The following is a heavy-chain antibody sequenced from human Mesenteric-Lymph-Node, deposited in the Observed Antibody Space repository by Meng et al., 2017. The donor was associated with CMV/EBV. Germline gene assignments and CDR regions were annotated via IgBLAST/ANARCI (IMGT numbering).Heavy chain of an antibody. V-gene: IGHV1-2*02. CDR2: INPISGDT. D-gene: IGHD1-26*01. J-gene: IGHJ4*02. CDR3: ARVYGIAVGATTGYDFDY. CDR1: GYTFTDVY. Sequence: ASVKVSCKASGYTFTDVYMHWLRQAPGQGLEWLGWINPISGDTKYAQNFQGRVTMTRDTSISTAYMELSRLRSDDTAVYYCARVYGIAVGATTGYDFDYWGQGTLVTVSS.